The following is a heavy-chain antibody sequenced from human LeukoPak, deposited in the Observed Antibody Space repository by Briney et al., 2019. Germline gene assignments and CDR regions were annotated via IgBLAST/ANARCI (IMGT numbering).Heavy chain of an antibody. CDR2: ISGDGGST. CDR1: GFTFDDYA. V-gene: IGHV3-43*02. CDR3: AKEVVQLAYYYYYGMDV. D-gene: IGHD6-13*01. Sequence: GGSLRLSCAVSGFTFDDYAMHWVRQAPGKGLEWVSLISGDGGSTYYADSVKGRFTISRDNSKNSLYLQMNSLRTEDTALYYCAKEVVQLAYYYYYGMDVWGQGTTVTVSS. J-gene: IGHJ6*02.